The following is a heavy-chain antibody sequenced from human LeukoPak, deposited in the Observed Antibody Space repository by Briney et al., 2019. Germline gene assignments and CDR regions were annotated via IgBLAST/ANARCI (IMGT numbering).Heavy chain of an antibody. CDR1: GGSFSGYY. Sequence: SETLSLTCAVYGGSFSGYYWSWIRQPPGKGLEWIGEINHSGSTSYNPSLKSRVTISVDTSKNQFSLKLSSVTAADTAVYYCASSSISDYWGQGTLVTVSS. CDR2: INHSGST. J-gene: IGHJ4*02. CDR3: ASSSISDY. D-gene: IGHD6-6*01. V-gene: IGHV4-34*01.